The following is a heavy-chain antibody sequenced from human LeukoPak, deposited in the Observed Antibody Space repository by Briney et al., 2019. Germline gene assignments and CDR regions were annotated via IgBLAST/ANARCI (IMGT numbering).Heavy chain of an antibody. CDR3: ARVGSGYYTDY. Sequence: PGGSLRLSCAASGFTFSSYAMYWVRQAPGKGLEYVSAISSDGGSTYYANSVKGRFTISRDNSKNTLYLQMGSLRAEDMAVYHCARVGSGYYTDYWGQGTLVTVSS. J-gene: IGHJ4*02. CDR1: GFTFSSYA. V-gene: IGHV3-64*01. CDR2: ISSDGGST. D-gene: IGHD3-3*01.